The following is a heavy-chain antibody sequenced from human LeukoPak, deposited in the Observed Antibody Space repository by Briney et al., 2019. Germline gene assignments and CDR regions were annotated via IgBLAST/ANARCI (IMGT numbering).Heavy chain of an antibody. CDR3: AREVVAARRYFDY. V-gene: IGHV3-21*01. D-gene: IGHD2-2*01. J-gene: IGHJ4*02. Sequence: PGGALRLSCAASGFTFSSYSMNWVRQAPGKGLEWVSSISSSSSYIYYADSVKGRFTISRDNAKNSLYLQMNILRAEDTAVYYCAREVVAARRYFDYWGQGTLVTVSS. CDR2: ISSSSSYI. CDR1: GFTFSSYS.